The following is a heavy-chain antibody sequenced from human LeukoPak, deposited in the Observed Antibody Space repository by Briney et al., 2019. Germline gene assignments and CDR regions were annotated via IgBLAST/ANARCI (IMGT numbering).Heavy chain of an antibody. J-gene: IGHJ4*02. CDR1: GFIFSDYY. D-gene: IGHD2-21*01. Sequence: PGGSLRLSCAASGFIFSDYYMTWIRQAPGKGLEWVAYISNSGSAKYYADSVKGRFTISRDNAKNSLYLQMNSLRAEDTAVYYCASLSWVVPVYWGQGTLVTVSS. V-gene: IGHV3-11*01. CDR3: ASLSWVVPVY. CDR2: ISNSGSAK.